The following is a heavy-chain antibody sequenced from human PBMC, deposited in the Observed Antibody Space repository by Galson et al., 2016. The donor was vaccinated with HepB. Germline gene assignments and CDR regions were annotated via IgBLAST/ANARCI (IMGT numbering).Heavy chain of an antibody. V-gene: IGHV1-24*01. Sequence: SVKVSCKVSGYTLSELLINWVRQAPGKGLEWMGGFDPEDGKKVYAQNFQGRVSMTEDTSTDTAYMVLSSLRFEDTAGYYFATDERGGRGGGMKVWGQGTTVTVSS. CDR2: FDPEDGKK. CDR3: ATDERGGRGGGMKV. J-gene: IGHJ6*02. D-gene: IGHD3-16*01. CDR1: GYTLSELL.